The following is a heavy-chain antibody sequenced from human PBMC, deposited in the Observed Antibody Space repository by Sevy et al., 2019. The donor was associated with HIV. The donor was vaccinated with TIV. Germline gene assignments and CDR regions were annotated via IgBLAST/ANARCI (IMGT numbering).Heavy chain of an antibody. CDR3: AKDRGRVIVVVMTLTFPDY. J-gene: IGHJ4*02. CDR1: GFTFSSYG. Sequence: GESLKISCAASGFTFSSYGMHWVRQAPGKGLEWVAVISYDGSNKYYANSVKGRFTISRDNSKNTLYLQMNSLRAEDTAVYYCAKDRGRVIVVVMTLTFPDYWGQGTLVTVSS. V-gene: IGHV3-30*18. D-gene: IGHD3-22*01. CDR2: ISYDGSNK.